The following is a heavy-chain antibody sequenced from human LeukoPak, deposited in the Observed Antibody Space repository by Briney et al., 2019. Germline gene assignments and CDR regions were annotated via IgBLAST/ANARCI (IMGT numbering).Heavy chain of an antibody. CDR2: ISGSGGST. V-gene: IGHV3-23*01. CDR3: AKDEQQWLVHGY. J-gene: IGHJ4*02. D-gene: IGHD6-19*01. Sequence: GGSLGLSCAASGFTFSSYAMSWVRQAPGKGLEWVSAISGSGGSTYYADSVKGRFTISRDNSKNTLYLQMNSLRAEDTAVYYCAKDEQQWLVHGYWGQGTLVTVSS. CDR1: GFTFSSYA.